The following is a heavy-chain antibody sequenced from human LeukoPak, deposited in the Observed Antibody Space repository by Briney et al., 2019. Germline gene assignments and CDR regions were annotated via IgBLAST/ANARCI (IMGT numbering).Heavy chain of an antibody. CDR3: ASTDWNYAR. CDR1: GGSISNYY. J-gene: IGHJ4*02. CDR2: IHYSGST. D-gene: IGHD1-7*01. V-gene: IGHV4-59*08. Sequence: SETVSLTCTVSGGSISNYYWSWMRQPPGKGLEWIGYIHYSGSTNYNPSLKSRVTTSVDKSKNQFSLKMSSVTAADTAVYYCASTDWNYARWGQGTLVTVSS.